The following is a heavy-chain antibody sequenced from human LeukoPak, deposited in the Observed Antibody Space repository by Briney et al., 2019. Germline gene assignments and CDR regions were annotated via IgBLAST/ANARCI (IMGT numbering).Heavy chain of an antibody. Sequence: GRSLRLSCAASGFTFSSYGMHWVRQAPGKGLEWVAVIWYDGSNKYYADSVKGRFTISRDNSKNTLYLQMNSLRAEDTAVYYCARAGTAVAGTPHAFDIWGQGTMVTVSS. CDR1: GFTFSSYG. CDR2: IWYDGSNK. CDR3: ARAGTAVAGTPHAFDI. J-gene: IGHJ3*02. D-gene: IGHD6-19*01. V-gene: IGHV3-33*01.